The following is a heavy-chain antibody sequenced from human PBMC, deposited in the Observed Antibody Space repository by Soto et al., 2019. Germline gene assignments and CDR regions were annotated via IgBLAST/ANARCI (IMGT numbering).Heavy chain of an antibody. J-gene: IGHJ4*02. CDR1: GGTFSSYA. Sequence: GASVKVSCKASGGTFSSYAISWVQQAPGQGLEWMGGIIPIFGTANYAQKFQGRVTITADESASTAYMELSSLRSEDTAVYYCAGEPYYDSSGYPFDYWGQGTLVTVSS. CDR3: AGEPYYDSSGYPFDY. D-gene: IGHD3-22*01. CDR2: IIPIFGTA. V-gene: IGHV1-69*13.